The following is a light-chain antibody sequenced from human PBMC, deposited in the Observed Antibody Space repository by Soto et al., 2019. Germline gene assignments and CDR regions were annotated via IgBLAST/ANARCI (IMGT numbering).Light chain of an antibody. Sequence: EIVWTKSPGTLSFSPGERVTLCCRTSQSVSSSYLAWYQQKPGQSPRLLIYGASSRATDIPDRFSGSGSGTDFTLTISSLQSEDFAVYYCQQYNKWPPETFGQGTRVDIK. J-gene: IGKJ1*01. CDR3: QQYNKWPPET. V-gene: IGKV3-20*01. CDR2: GAS. CDR1: QSVSSSY.